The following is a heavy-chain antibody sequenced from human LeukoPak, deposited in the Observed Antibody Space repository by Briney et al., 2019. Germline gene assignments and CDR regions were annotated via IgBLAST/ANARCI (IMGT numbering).Heavy chain of an antibody. CDR2: IYYSGST. D-gene: IGHD5-12*01. CDR3: ARGSTPARNWFDP. CDR1: GGSISSSSYY. V-gene: IGHV4-39*01. J-gene: IGHJ5*02. Sequence: SETLSLTCTVSGGSISSSSYYWGWIRQPPGKGLEWIGSIYYSGSTYYNPSLKSRVTISVDTSKNQFSLKLSSVTAADTAVYYCARGSTPARNWFDPWGQGTLVTVSS.